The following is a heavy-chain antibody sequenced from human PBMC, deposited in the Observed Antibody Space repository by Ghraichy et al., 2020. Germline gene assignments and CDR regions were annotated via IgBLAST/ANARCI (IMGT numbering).Heavy chain of an antibody. V-gene: IGHV1-46*01. CDR2: INPSGGST. CDR1: GYTFTSYY. Sequence: ASVKVSCKASGYTFTSYYMHWVRQAPGQGLEWMGIINPSGGSTSYAQKFQGRVTMTRDTSTSTVYMELSSLRSEDTAVYYCAREPGGGALADAFDIWGQGTMVTVSS. D-gene: IGHD1-26*01. CDR3: AREPGGGALADAFDI. J-gene: IGHJ3*02.